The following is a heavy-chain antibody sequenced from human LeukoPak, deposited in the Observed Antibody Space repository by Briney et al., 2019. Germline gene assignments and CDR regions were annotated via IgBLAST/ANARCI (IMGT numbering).Heavy chain of an antibody. CDR3: AKGPITMVRGVISTYYFDY. D-gene: IGHD3-10*01. CDR1: GFTFSSYG. J-gene: IGHJ4*02. Sequence: GGSLRLSCAASGFTFSSYGMHWVRQAPGKGLEWVAFIRYDGSNKYYADSVKGRFTISRDNSKNTLYLQMNSLRAEDTAVYYCAKGPITMVRGVISTYYFDYWGQGTLVTVSS. CDR2: IRYDGSNK. V-gene: IGHV3-30*02.